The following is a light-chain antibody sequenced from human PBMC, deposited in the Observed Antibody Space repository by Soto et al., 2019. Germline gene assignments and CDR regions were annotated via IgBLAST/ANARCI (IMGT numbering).Light chain of an antibody. CDR1: SSDVGGYNY. CDR3: CSFAGSYTLV. Sequence: LTQPRSVSGSPGQSVTISCTGTSSDVGGYNYVSWYQQHPGKAPKLMIHDVNKRPSGVPDRFSGSKSGNTASLTISGLQAEDEADYYCCSFAGSYTLVLGGGTKVTVL. CDR2: DVN. V-gene: IGLV2-11*01. J-gene: IGLJ3*02.